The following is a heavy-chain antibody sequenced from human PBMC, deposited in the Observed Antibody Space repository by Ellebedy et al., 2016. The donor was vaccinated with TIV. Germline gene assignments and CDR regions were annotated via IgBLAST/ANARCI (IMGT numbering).Heavy chain of an antibody. Sequence: GGSLRLXXAASGFTFSSYSMNWVRQAPGKGLEWVSYISSSSSTIYYADSVKGRFTISRDNAKNTLYLQMNSLRAEDTAVYYCARDTGDFDYWGQGTLVTVSS. V-gene: IGHV3-48*04. CDR2: ISSSSSTI. CDR3: ARDTGDFDY. D-gene: IGHD3-10*01. J-gene: IGHJ4*02. CDR1: GFTFSSYS.